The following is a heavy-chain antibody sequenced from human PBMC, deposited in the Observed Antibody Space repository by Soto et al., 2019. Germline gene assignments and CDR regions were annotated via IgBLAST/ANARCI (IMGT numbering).Heavy chain of an antibody. V-gene: IGHV4-59*01. J-gene: IGHJ6*02. CDR1: GGSISSYY. CDR3: ARGEDAFFYYGLDV. CDR2: IYYSGST. Sequence: SETLSLTCTVSGGSISSYYWSWIRQPPGKGLEWIGYIYYSGSTNYNPSLKSRVTMSVDTSKSQFSLQLTSVTAADTAVYYCARGEDAFFYYGLDVWGQGITVTVSS.